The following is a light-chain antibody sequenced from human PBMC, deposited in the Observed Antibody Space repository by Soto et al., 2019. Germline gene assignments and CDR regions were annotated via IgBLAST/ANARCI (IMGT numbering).Light chain of an antibody. V-gene: IGLV1-40*01. CDR3: QSYDSSLSGYV. Sequence: QSLLTQPPSVSGAPGQRVTLSCTGSSSNIGAGYDVHWYQQLPGTAPKLLIYSNNNRPSGVPDRLSGSRSGTSASLAIAGLQAEDEADYYCQSYDSSLSGYVFGTGTKVTVL. CDR1: SSNIGAGYD. CDR2: SNN. J-gene: IGLJ1*01.